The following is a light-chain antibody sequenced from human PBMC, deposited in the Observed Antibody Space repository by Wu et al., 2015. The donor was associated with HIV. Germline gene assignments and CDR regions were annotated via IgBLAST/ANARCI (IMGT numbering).Light chain of an antibody. CDR2: DAS. Sequence: EIVLTQSPATLSLSPGERATLSCRASQNIYTYLGWYQQKPGQAPRLLIYDASNRATGIPARFSGSGSGTDFTLTISSLEPEDFAVYYCQQRSDWPPFTFGPGTKVGFK. CDR3: QQRSDWPPFT. V-gene: IGKV3-11*01. J-gene: IGKJ3*01. CDR1: QNIYTY.